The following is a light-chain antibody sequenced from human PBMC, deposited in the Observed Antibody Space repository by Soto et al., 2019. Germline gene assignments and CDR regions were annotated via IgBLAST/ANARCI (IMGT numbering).Light chain of an antibody. Sequence: QSVLTQPPSASGSPGQSVTISCTGTSSDVGGYNYVSWYQQHPGKAPKLMIYEVSKRPSGVPDRCSGSKSGNTASLTVSGLAPEDEANYYCSSYAGSNNWVFGGGTELTAL. CDR1: SSDVGGYNY. CDR3: SSYAGSNNWV. V-gene: IGLV2-8*01. J-gene: IGLJ3*02. CDR2: EVS.